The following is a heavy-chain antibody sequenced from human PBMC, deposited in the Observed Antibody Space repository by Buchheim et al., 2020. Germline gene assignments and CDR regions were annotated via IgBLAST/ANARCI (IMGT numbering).Heavy chain of an antibody. V-gene: IGHV3-30*18. Sequence: QVQLVESGGGVVQPGRSLRLSCAASGFTFSSYGMHWVRQAPGKGLEWVAVISYDGSNKYYADSVKGRFTISRDNSKNTLYLQMNSLRAEETAVYYCAKDSKWAAAGTWDFDYWGQGTL. CDR1: GFTFSSYG. CDR2: ISYDGSNK. J-gene: IGHJ4*02. CDR3: AKDSKWAAAGTWDFDY. D-gene: IGHD6-13*01.